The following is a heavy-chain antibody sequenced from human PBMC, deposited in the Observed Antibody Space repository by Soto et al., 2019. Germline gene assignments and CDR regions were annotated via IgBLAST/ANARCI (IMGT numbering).Heavy chain of an antibody. CDR1: GYSFTSYW. J-gene: IGHJ3*02. V-gene: IGHV5-51*01. CDR2: IYPGDSDT. D-gene: IGHD6-19*01. Sequence: PGESLKISCKGSGYSFTSYWIGWVRQMPGKGLEWMGIIYPGDSDTRYSPSFQGQVTISADKSISTAYLQWSSLKASDTAMYYCPRPPVGVQWLGPGGDAFDIWDQGTMITASS. CDR3: PRPPVGVQWLGPGGDAFDI.